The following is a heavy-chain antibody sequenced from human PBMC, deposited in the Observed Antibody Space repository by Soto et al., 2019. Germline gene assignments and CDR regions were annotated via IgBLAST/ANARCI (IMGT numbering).Heavy chain of an antibody. D-gene: IGHD6-19*01. Sequence: EVQLVESGGGLVKPGGSLRLSCAASGFIFSTYSMNWVRQTPGKGLEWVSSISRSSDHMYYADSVRGRFTISRDNAKNSLFLQMSSMRAEVMAVYYCTRAISGGPFDYWGQGALVTV. V-gene: IGHV3-21*01. CDR1: GFIFSTYS. CDR2: ISRSSDHM. J-gene: IGHJ4*02. CDR3: TRAISGGPFDY.